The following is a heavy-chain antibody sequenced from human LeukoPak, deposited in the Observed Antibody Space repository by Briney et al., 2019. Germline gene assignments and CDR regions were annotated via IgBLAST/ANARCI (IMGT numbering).Heavy chain of an antibody. CDR2: CRDKANSYTT. CDR1: GFTFPDHS. J-gene: IGHJ4*02. CDR3: ARLLGAND. Sequence: PGGSLRLSCVASGFTFPDHSMDWVRQAPGKGLEWVGRCRDKANSYTTEYAASVKGRFTISRDDSKNSLYLQMNSLETEDTAVYYCARLLGANDWGQGTLVTVSS. D-gene: IGHD1-26*01. V-gene: IGHV3-72*01.